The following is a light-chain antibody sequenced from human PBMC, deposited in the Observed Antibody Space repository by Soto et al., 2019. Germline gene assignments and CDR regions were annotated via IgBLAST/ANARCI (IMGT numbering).Light chain of an antibody. CDR3: QQYGSSSIT. Sequence: EIVLTQSPSTLSLPPGEVAILSRSASQSVSSSYLACSQQKPGQLPRLLNYGASRSAPRIPDRFSGSGYGTDFTLTISRLEPEDFAVYYCQQYGSSSITFGQGTRLEIK. J-gene: IGKJ5*01. CDR1: QSVSSSY. CDR2: GAS. V-gene: IGKV3-20*01.